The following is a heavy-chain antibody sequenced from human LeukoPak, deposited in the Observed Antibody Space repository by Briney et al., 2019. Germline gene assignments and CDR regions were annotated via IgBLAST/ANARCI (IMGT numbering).Heavy chain of an antibody. D-gene: IGHD2-8*01. Sequence: GRSLRLSCAASGFTFSSYAMHWVRQAPGKGLEWVAVISYDGSNKYYADSVKGRFTISRDNSKNTLYLQMNSLRAEDTAVYYCARDQWFDIWGQGTMVTVSS. CDR2: ISYDGSNK. V-gene: IGHV3-30-3*01. CDR3: ARDQWFDI. CDR1: GFTFSSYA. J-gene: IGHJ3*02.